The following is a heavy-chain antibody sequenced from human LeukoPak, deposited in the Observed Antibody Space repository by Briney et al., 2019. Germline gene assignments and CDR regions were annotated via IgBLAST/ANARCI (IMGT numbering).Heavy chain of an antibody. V-gene: IGHV4-34*01. CDR2: INHSGST. CDR3: ASYVTVVPPYLDY. Sequence: SETLSLTCAVYGGSFSGYYWSWIRQPPGKGLEWIGEINHSGSTNYNPSLKSRVTISVDTSKNQLSLKLSSVTAADTAVYYCASYVTVVPPYLDYWGQGTLVTVSS. D-gene: IGHD2-15*01. CDR1: GGSFSGYY. J-gene: IGHJ4*02.